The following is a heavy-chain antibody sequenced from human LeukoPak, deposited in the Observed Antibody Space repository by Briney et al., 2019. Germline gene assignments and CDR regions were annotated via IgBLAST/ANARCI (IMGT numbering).Heavy chain of an antibody. J-gene: IGHJ3*02. CDR1: GGSISSSRYY. V-gene: IGHV4-39*01. Sequence: PSETLSLTCTVSGGSISSSRYYWGWIRQPPGKGLEWIGNIYYSGSTYYNPSLKSRVTISVDTSKNQFSLKLISVTAADTSVYYCARRRRIYGDYFVRAFDIWGQGTMVTVSS. D-gene: IGHD4-17*01. CDR2: IYYSGST. CDR3: ARRRRIYGDYFVRAFDI.